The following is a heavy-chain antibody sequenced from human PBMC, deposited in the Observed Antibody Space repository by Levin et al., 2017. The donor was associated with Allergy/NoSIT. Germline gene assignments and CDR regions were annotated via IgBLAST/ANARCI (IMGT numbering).Heavy chain of an antibody. CDR3: ARVAGYSDGYYFDY. Sequence: SQTLSLTCAVSGGSISSGGYSWSWIRQPPGKGLEWIGNIYLSGSTNDNPSLKSRVTMSVDRSNNQFSLKLSSVTAADTAVYYCARVAGYSDGYYFDYWGPGTLVTVSS. CDR1: GGSISSGGYS. J-gene: IGHJ4*02. D-gene: IGHD5-18*01. CDR2: IYLSGST. V-gene: IGHV4-30-2*01.